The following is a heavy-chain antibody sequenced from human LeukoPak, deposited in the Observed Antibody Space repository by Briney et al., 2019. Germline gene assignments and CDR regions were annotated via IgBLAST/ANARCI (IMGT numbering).Heavy chain of an antibody. D-gene: IGHD6-13*01. Sequence: ASVKVSFKASGYTFTSYGISWVRQAPGQGLEWVGWISAYNGNTNYAQKLQGRVTMPTDTSTSTAYMELRSLRSDDTAVYYCARDYPEADEQQGRPNGMDVWGQGTTVTVSS. CDR1: GYTFTSYG. CDR2: ISAYNGNT. V-gene: IGHV1-18*01. J-gene: IGHJ6*02. CDR3: ARDYPEADEQQGRPNGMDV.